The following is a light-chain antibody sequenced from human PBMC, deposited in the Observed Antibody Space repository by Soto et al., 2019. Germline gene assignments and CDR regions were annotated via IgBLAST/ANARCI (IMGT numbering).Light chain of an antibody. J-gene: IGLJ3*02. CDR2: EVS. Sequence: QSALTQPASVSGSPGLSITISCTGTSSDVGAYNYVSWFQQHPGKAPKLMIFEVSNRPSGVSNRFSGSKSGNTASLTISGLQAEDDADYYCSAYTTSSSWLFGGGTKLTVL. V-gene: IGLV2-14*01. CDR1: SSDVGAYNY. CDR3: SAYTTSSSWL.